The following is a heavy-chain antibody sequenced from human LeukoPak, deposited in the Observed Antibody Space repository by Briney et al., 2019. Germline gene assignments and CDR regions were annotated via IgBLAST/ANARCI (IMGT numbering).Heavy chain of an antibody. V-gene: IGHV3-23*01. CDR3: AKDRPNYYGSNGHYYRRDGDY. J-gene: IGHJ4*02. CDR1: GFTFSIYA. Sequence: GGSLRPSCAASGFTFSIYAMSWARQVPGKGLQWASSFTIIGDGTYYADSVKGRFTISRDNPENMLYLQMNSLRVEDTAVYFCAKDRPNYYGSNGHYYRRDGDYWGQGTLVTVSS. CDR2: FTIIGDGT. D-gene: IGHD3-22*01.